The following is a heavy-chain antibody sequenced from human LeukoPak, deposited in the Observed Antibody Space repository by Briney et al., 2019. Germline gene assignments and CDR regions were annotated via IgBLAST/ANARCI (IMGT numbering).Heavy chain of an antibody. D-gene: IGHD2/OR15-2a*01. V-gene: IGHV4-4*07. Sequence: LETLSLTCTVSGDSMRSYYWNWIRQPAGRGLEWIGRIGSSGNTNYNPSLGSRVTVSVDLSKNQFSLKLYSVTAADTAVYYCTRGEFDCDSWGQGILVTVSS. CDR1: GDSMRSYY. CDR3: TRGEFDCDS. J-gene: IGHJ4*02. CDR2: IGSSGNT.